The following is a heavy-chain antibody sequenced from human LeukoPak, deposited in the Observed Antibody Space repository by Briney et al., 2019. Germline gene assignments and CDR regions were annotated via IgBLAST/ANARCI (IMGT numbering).Heavy chain of an antibody. Sequence: SETLSLTCAVYGGSFSGYYWSWIRQPPGKGLEWIGEINHSGSTNYNPSLKSRVTISVDKSKNQFSLKLSSVTAADTAVYYCARDRVDVYYDFWSGPSRELDYWGQGTLVTVSS. D-gene: IGHD3-3*01. V-gene: IGHV4-34*01. CDR3: ARDRVDVYYDFWSGPSRELDY. CDR2: INHSGST. CDR1: GGSFSGYY. J-gene: IGHJ4*02.